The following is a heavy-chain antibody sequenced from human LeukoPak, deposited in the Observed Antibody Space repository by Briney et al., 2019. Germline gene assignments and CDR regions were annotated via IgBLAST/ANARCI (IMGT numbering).Heavy chain of an antibody. D-gene: IGHD6-13*01. CDR2: ISGDGGST. Sequence: PGGSLRLSCAASGFTFSTYWMHWVRQAPGKGLEWVSLISGDGGSTYYADSVKGRFTISRDNSKNSLYLQMNSLRTEDTALYYCAKVSASSWLGAFDIWGQGTMVTVSS. CDR1: GFTFSTYW. CDR3: AKVSASSWLGAFDI. J-gene: IGHJ3*02. V-gene: IGHV3-43*02.